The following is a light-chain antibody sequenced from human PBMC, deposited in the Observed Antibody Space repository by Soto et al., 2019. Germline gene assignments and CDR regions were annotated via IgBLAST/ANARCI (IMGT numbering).Light chain of an antibody. Sequence: EIVLTQSPGTLSLSPGDRATLTCRASQRVSRSYLAWYQQKPGQAPRLRISGTSSRATGIPDRFSGSVSGADFTLTRSRLETEDFAVYYCQQYGSSPLSFGGGTKVEI. CDR2: GTS. J-gene: IGKJ4*01. CDR1: QRVSRSY. V-gene: IGKV3-20*01. CDR3: QQYGSSPLS.